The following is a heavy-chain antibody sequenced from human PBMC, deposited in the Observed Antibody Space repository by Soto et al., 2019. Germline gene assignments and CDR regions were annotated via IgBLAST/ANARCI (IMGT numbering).Heavy chain of an antibody. Sequence: QVQLQESGPGLVKPSGTLSLTCAVSSGSVFSSNWWSWVRLPPGEGLEWIGETRNSGGANYNPSLKSRVTITVDRSRNHISLELSSVTAADTAVYYCARHLVMAGTRGFDHWGLGTLVTVSS. J-gene: IGHJ4*02. V-gene: IGHV4-4*02. D-gene: IGHD6-19*01. CDR1: SGSVFSSNW. CDR2: TRNSGGA. CDR3: ARHLVMAGTRGFDH.